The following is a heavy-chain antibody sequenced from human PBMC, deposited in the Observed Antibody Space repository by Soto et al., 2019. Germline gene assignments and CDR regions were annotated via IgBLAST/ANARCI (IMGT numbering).Heavy chain of an antibody. CDR2: FHRSGPT. D-gene: IGHD3-10*01. CDR1: SYSVAPGGY. V-gene: IGHV4-38-2*01. CDR3: ISGWGLSRPDS. Sequence: PSETLSLTCDVSSYSVAPGGYWGWIRQPPGAALEWLGWFHRSGPTYRGPSRRHRLDISVDMSKNPVSLSQASVTAGDTAIYYCISGWGLSRPDSWGRGILVTVSS. J-gene: IGHJ5*01.